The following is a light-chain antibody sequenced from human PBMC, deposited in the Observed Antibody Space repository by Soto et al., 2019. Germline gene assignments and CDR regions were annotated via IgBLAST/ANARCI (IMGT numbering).Light chain of an antibody. J-gene: IGKJ3*01. CDR3: QQYDRSPLT. CDR2: GAS. CDR1: QSVSSNY. Sequence: EIVLTQSPGTLSLSPGERATLSCRASQSVSSNYLAWYQQKPGQAPRLLIYGASNRATGIPDRFSGSGSGTDFTLTITRLEPEDFAVYYCQQYDRSPLTFGPGTKVDIK. V-gene: IGKV3-20*01.